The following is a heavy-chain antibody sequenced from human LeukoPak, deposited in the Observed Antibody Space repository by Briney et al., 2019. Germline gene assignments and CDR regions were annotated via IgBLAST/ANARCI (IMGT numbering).Heavy chain of an antibody. V-gene: IGHV3-11*01. D-gene: IGHD2-21*02. CDR2: ISSSGSTI. J-gene: IGHJ4*02. Sequence: GGSLRLSCAASGFTFSDYYMSWIRQAPGKGLEWVSYISSSGSTIYYADSVKGRFTISRDNAKNSLYLQMNSLRAEDTAVYYCAREHIVVVTAIPYFDYWGLGTLVTVSS. CDR1: GFTFSDYY. CDR3: AREHIVVVTAIPYFDY.